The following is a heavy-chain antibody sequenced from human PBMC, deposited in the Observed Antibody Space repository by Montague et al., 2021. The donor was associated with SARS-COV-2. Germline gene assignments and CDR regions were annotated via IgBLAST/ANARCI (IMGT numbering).Heavy chain of an antibody. J-gene: IGHJ3*01. V-gene: IGHV4-34*01. CDR2: INHSGTA. D-gene: IGHD2-2*01. Sequence: SETLSLTCSVYGGSFSVYYWSWLRQSPRGGLEWIAEINHSGTANYNPSLKSRVSISVDTSKNQFTLKLTSVTAADTAMDYCAKEREVVRAARTLVAFDLWGQGTMVTVSS. CDR3: AKEREVVRAARTLVAFDL. CDR1: GGSFSVYY.